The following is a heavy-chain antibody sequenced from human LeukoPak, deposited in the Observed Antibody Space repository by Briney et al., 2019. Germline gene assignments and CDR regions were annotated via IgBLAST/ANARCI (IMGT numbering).Heavy chain of an antibody. J-gene: IGHJ4*02. CDR1: GFTFSIYW. CDR2: INQDGSQK. D-gene: IGHD1-1*01. V-gene: IGHV3-7*01. Sequence: GGSLRLSCAASGFTFSIYWMSWVRQAPGKGLEWVANINQDGSQKYYVDSVKGRFTISRDNAKNSLYLQMDSLRAEDTAVYYCATDSPETAAFDYWGQGTLVTVSS. CDR3: ATDSPETAAFDY.